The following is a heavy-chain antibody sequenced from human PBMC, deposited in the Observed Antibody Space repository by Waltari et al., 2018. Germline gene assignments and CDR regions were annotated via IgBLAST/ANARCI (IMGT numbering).Heavy chain of an antibody. V-gene: IGHV1-2*06. CDR1: GYPLTPYA. CDR2: INPNSGDT. J-gene: IGHJ5*02. Sequence: QVQLVQSGAEVKKPGASVKVSCTASGYPLTPYAMHWVRQAPGQGLEWMGRINPNSGDTNYARKFQDRVTMTRDTSVNTAYMVVGRLTSDDTAVYFCARESAFSTSWYPGFDPWGQGTLVTVAS. D-gene: IGHD2-2*01. CDR3: ARESAFSTSWYPGFDP.